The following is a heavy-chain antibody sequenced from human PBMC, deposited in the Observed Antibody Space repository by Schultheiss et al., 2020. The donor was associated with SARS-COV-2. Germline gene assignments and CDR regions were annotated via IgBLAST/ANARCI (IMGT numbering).Heavy chain of an antibody. V-gene: IGHV3-64D*06. CDR2: ISNNGGST. D-gene: IGHD3-22*01. Sequence: GGSLRLSCSASGFSLTTYAIHWVRQAPGRGLEYVAAISNNGGSTYYADSVRGRISISRDNSKNTLYLQMSSLRTEDTAMYYCVGDYDSSEHWGQGTLVTVSS. CDR1: GFSLTTYA. CDR3: VGDYDSSEH. J-gene: IGHJ1*01.